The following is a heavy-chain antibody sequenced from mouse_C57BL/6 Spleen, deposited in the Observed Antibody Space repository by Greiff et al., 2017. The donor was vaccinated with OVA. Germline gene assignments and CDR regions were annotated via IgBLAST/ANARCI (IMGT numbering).Heavy chain of an antibody. D-gene: IGHD2-13*01. CDR2: IYPSDSET. CDR3: ARGDYGLDY. V-gene: IGHV1-61*01. CDR1: GYTFTSYW. J-gene: IGHJ2*01. Sequence: VQLQQSGAELVRPGSSVKLSCKASGYTFTSYWMDWVKQRPGQGLEWIGNIYPSDSETHYNQKFKDKATLTVDKSSRTAYMQLSSLTSEDSAVYYCARGDYGLDYWGQGTTLTVSS.